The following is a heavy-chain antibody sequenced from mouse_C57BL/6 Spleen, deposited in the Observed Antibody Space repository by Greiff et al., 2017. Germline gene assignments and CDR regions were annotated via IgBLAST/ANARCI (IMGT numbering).Heavy chain of an antibody. CDR3: ARRLRLYAMDY. V-gene: IGHV1-26*01. D-gene: IGHD3-2*02. CDR1: GYTFTDYY. Sequence: EVQLQQSGPELVKPGASVKISCKASGYTFTDYYMNWVKQSHGKSLEWIGDINPNNGGTSYNQKFKGKATLTVDKSSSTAYMELRSLTSEDSAVYYCARRLRLYAMDYWGQGTSVTVSS. CDR2: INPNNGGT. J-gene: IGHJ4*01.